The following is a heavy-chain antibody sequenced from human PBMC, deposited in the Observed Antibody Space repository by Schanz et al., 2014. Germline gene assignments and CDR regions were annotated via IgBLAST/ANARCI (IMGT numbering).Heavy chain of an antibody. CDR1: GYTFSSYG. V-gene: IGHV1-18*04. CDR2: ITVYNGNT. Sequence: QVHLVQSGAEVRKPGASVKVSCKASGYTFSSYGLSWVRQAPGQGLEWLGWITVYNGNTNYAQKLQGRVTMTTDTSTSTAYMELRSLRSDDTAVYFCASDTMGGNFVLDVWGQGTAVTVSS. J-gene: IGHJ6*02. D-gene: IGHD3-10*01. CDR3: ASDTMGGNFVLDV.